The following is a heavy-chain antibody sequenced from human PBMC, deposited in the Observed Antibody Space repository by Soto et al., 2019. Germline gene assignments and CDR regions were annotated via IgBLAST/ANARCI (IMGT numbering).Heavy chain of an antibody. J-gene: IGHJ6*02. Sequence: PSEPLSLTYTVSGGSISSGGYYWSWIRQHPGKGLEWIGYIYYSGSTYYNPSLKSRVTISVDTSKNQFSLKLSSVTAADTAVYYCARDMRQPGKNGMDVWGQGTTVTVS. CDR3: ARDMRQPGKNGMDV. V-gene: IGHV4-31*03. CDR1: GGSISSGGYY. CDR2: IYYSGST. D-gene: IGHD3-10*01.